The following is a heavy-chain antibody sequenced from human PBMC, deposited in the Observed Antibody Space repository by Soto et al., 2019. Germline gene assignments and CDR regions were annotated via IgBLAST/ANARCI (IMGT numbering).Heavy chain of an antibody. CDR3: AKEAVSGWYYFDY. Sequence: GGSLRLSCGVSGFPFGDYWMTWVRQAAGKGLEWVANMNQDGSEKFYVDSVKGRFTISRDNAKSSLYLQMNSLRAEDTAVYYCAKEAVSGWYYFDYWGPGTLVTVSS. CDR2: MNQDGSEK. D-gene: IGHD6-19*01. CDR1: GFPFGDYW. V-gene: IGHV3-7*05. J-gene: IGHJ4*02.